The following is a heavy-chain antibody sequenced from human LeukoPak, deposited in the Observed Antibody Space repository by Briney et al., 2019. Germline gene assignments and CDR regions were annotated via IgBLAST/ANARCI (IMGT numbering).Heavy chain of an antibody. CDR3: ARGEGVVGMDV. CDR2: MNPNSGNT. Sequence: ASVKVSCKPSGYTFTSYEINWVRQATGHGLEWMGWMNPNSGNTGYAQRFQGRATMTRNTSISTAYMELSSLRSEDTAVYYCARGEGVVGMDVWGQGTTVTVSS. J-gene: IGHJ6*02. D-gene: IGHD2-2*01. V-gene: IGHV1-8*01. CDR1: GYTFTSYE.